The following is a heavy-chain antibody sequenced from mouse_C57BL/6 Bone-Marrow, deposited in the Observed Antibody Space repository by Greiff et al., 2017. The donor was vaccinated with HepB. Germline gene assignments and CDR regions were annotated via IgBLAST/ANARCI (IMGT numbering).Heavy chain of an antibody. V-gene: IGHV7-1*01. CDR2: SRNKANDYTT. D-gene: IGHD1-1*01. J-gene: IGHJ4*01. CDR1: GFTFSDFY. Sequence: EVKLMESGGGLVQSGRSLRLSCATSGFTFSDFYMEWVRQAPGKGLEWIAASRNKANDYTTEYSASVKGRFIVSRDTSQSILYLQMNALRAEDTAIYYCARDDDYYGSSPPMDYWGQGTSVTVSS. CDR3: ARDDDYYGSSPPMDY.